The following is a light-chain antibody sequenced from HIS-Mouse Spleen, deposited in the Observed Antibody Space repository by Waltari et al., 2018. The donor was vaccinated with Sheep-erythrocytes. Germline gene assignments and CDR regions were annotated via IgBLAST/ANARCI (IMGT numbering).Light chain of an antibody. V-gene: IGKV1-39*01. CDR2: AAS. Sequence: DIQMTQSPSSLSASVGDRVTITCRASQSICSYLNWYQQKPGKAPKILIYAASSLQSGVPSRFSGSGSGTDFTLTISSLQPEDFATYYCQQSYSTPYTFGQGTKLEIK. CDR3: QQSYSTPYT. J-gene: IGKJ2*01. CDR1: QSICSY.